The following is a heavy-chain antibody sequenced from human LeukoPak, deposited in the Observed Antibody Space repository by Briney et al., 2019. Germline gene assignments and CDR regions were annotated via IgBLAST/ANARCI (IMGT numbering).Heavy chain of an antibody. J-gene: IGHJ4*02. CDR3: ARDRYYDSTGCDY. CDR2: INPNSGGT. Sequence: ASVKVSCKASVYTFTGYFMHLVRQAPGQGLEWMGWINPNSGGTNYAQKFQGRVTMTRDTSISTAYMDLSRLRSDDTAVYYCARDRYYDSTGCDYWGQGTLVTVSS. D-gene: IGHD3-22*01. CDR1: VYTFTGYF. V-gene: IGHV1-2*02.